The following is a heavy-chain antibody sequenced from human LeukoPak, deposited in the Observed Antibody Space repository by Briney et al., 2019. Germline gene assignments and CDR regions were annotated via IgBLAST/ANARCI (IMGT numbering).Heavy chain of an antibody. J-gene: IGHJ4*02. Sequence: AGSLRLSCAASGFNFRIYAMSWVRQAPGMRLEWVSTITSSGGSTFYADSVKGHFTISRDNTRNTLYLQMNNLRAEDTALYYCAKDLGPTYGIGWPNFDYWGQGTLVTVSS. CDR2: ITSSGGST. D-gene: IGHD6-19*01. CDR1: GFNFRIYA. CDR3: AKDLGPTYGIGWPNFDY. V-gene: IGHV3-23*01.